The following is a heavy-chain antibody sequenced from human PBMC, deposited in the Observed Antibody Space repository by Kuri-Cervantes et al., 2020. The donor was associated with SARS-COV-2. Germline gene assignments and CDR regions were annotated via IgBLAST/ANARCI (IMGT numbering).Heavy chain of an antibody. J-gene: IGHJ6*02. V-gene: IGHV3-66*01. CDR3: ARDRREITIFGAIYYGMDV. CDR1: GFTVSSNY. Sequence: GGSLRLSCAASGFTVSSNYMTWVRQAPGKGLEWVSVIYAAGATYYADSVKDRFTISRDNSSNTLYLQMNSLRAEDTAVYYCARDRREITIFGAIYYGMDVWGQGTTVTVSS. CDR2: IYAAGAT. D-gene: IGHD3-3*01.